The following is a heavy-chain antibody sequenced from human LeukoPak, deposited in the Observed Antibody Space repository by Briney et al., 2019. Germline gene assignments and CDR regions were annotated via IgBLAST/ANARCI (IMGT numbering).Heavy chain of an antibody. V-gene: IGHV1-2*02. D-gene: IGHD6-19*01. CDR2: INPNSGGT. CDR3: ASVSWLGTHAKDFDY. CDR1: GYTVTGYY. Sequence: ASVKVSCKASGYTVTGYYMHWARQAPGQGLEWMGWINPNSGGTNYAQKFQGRVTMTRDTSISTAYMELSRLRSDDTAVYYCASVSWLGTHAKDFDYWGQGTLVTVSS. J-gene: IGHJ4*02.